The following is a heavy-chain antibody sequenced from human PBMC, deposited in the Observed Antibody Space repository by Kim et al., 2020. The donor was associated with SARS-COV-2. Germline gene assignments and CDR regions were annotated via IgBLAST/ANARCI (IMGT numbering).Heavy chain of an antibody. CDR1: GFTFRNFG. D-gene: IGHD6-19*01. J-gene: IGHJ4*02. Sequence: GGSLRLSCAASGFTFRNFGMHWVRQAPGKGLEWLALVRYDGSNKYYVESVKGRFTISRDNSKNTLSLQMNSLREEDTAVYYCARDPLPYSTGYGPFDNWGQGTLVTVSS. V-gene: IGHV3-33*08. CDR3: ARDPLPYSTGYGPFDN. CDR2: VRYDGSNK.